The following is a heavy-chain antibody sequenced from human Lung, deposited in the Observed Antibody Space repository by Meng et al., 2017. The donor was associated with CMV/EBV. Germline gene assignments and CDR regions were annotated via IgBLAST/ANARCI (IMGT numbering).Heavy chain of an antibody. CDR2: INPHSGDT. D-gene: IGHD3-10*01. CDR3: ARLFHTSLGTNYYYGMDV. J-gene: IGHJ6*02. Sequence: SVXVSXXASGYTFTGYNIHWVRQAPGQGLEWMGWINPHSGDTKYAQKFQGRVTLTTDTSINTAYMEVSRLKSDDTAVFFCARLFHTSLGTNYYYGMDVWGLWPTVTVSS. V-gene: IGHV1-2*02. CDR1: GYTFTGYN.